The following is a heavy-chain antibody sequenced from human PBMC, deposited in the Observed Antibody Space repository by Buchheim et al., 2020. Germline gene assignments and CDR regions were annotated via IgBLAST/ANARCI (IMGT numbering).Heavy chain of an antibody. D-gene: IGHD6-6*01. CDR1: GFTFSSYE. V-gene: IGHV3-48*03. J-gene: IGHJ4*02. CDR2: ISSSGSTI. Sequence: EVQLVESGGGLVQPGGSLRLSCAASGFTFSSYEMNWVRQAPGKGLERVSYISSSGSTIYYADSVKGRFTISRDNAKNALYLQMNSLRAEDTAVYYCARVGDSSSSVLSYYFDYWGQGTL. CDR3: ARVGDSSSSVLSYYFDY.